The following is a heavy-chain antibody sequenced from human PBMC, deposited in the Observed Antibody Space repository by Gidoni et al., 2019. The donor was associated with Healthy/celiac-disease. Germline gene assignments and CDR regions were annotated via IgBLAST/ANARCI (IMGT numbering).Heavy chain of an antibody. CDR1: GFTFSSYS. CDR3: ARDSHVDAFDI. Sequence: EVQLVESGGGLVQPGGSLSLSCSASGFTFSSYSMNWVRQAPGKGLEWVSYISSSSSTIYYADSVKGRFTISRDNAKNSLYLQMNSLRAEDTAVYYCARDSHVDAFDIWSQGTMVTVSS. CDR2: ISSSSSTI. V-gene: IGHV3-48*01. J-gene: IGHJ3*02.